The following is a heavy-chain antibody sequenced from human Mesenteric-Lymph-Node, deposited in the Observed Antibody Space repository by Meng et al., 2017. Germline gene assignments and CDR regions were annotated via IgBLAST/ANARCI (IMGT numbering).Heavy chain of an antibody. Sequence: GESLKISCAASGFTVSSNYMRWVRQAPGKGLEWVSGISSSGDRTFYADSVKGRFTISRDNSKNTLYLQMNSLRAENTATYYCPKVGSGVKSSMIFDYWGQGTLVTVSS. CDR3: PKVGSGVKSSMIFDY. CDR1: GFTVSSNY. D-gene: IGHD3-16*01. V-gene: IGHV3-23*01. J-gene: IGHJ4*02. CDR2: ISSSGDRT.